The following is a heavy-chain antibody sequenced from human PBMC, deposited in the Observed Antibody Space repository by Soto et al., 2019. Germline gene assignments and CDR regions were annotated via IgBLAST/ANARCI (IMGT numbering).Heavy chain of an antibody. CDR3: ARGSIAADDYGMDV. J-gene: IGHJ6*01. V-gene: IGHV4-59*01. D-gene: IGHD6-13*01. CDR1: VGSISSYY. Sequence: SETLSLTCTFSVGSISSYYWSCIRQPPGKGLEWIGYIYYSGSTNYNPSLKSRVTISVDTSKNQFSLKLSSVTAADTAVYYCARGSIAADDYGMDVWGQGTTVNLS. CDR2: IYYSGST.